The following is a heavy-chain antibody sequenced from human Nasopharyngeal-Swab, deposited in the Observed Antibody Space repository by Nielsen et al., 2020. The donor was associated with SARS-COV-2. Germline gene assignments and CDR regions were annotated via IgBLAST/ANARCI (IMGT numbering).Heavy chain of an antibody. V-gene: IGHV4-4*08. Sequence: SETLSLTCIVSGGSMSRFWWSWIRQPPGTGLEWVGYISATGTTTYNPSLKSRATIFIDSSRRQFSLRLSSVTAADTAVYYCATDLDHCGGENQFDSWGQGTLVTVSS. CDR1: GGSMSRFW. J-gene: IGHJ4*02. CDR3: ATDLDHCGGENQFDS. CDR2: ISATGTT. D-gene: IGHD4-23*01.